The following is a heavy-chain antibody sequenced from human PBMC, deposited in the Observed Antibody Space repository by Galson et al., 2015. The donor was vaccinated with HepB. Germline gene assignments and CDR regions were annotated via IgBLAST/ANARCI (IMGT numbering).Heavy chain of an antibody. CDR3: VRPHPAHFGAFDS. CDR2: IYSGGTT. CDR1: GFTVSNNY. Sequence: SLRLSCAASGFTVSNNYMSWVRQAPGKGLEWVSIIYSGGTTYYVDSVKGRFTISRDSSKNTLYLQMNSLRTDDTALYYCVRPHPAHFGAFDSWGQGTMVTVSS. J-gene: IGHJ3*02. D-gene: IGHD3-10*01. V-gene: IGHV3-53*01.